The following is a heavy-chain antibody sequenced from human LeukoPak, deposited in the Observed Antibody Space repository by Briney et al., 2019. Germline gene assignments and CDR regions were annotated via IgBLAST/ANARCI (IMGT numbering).Heavy chain of an antibody. CDR3: ARDDKYSNYDY. V-gene: IGHV4-34*01. J-gene: IGHJ4*02. Sequence: SETLSLTCAVYGGSFSGYYWSWIRQPPGKGLEWIGEINHSGSTNHNPSLKSRVTISVDTSKNQFSLKLSSVTAADTAVYYCARDDKYSNYDYWGQGTLVTVSS. CDR2: INHSGST. CDR1: GGSFSGYY. D-gene: IGHD4-11*01.